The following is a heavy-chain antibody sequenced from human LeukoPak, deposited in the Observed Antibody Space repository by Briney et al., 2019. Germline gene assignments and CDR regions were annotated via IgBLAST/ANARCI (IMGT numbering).Heavy chain of an antibody. Sequence: PGGSLRLSCAASGFTFSIYWMSLVLQAPGKGLEWVANIKEDGSEKHYVDSVKGRFTMSRDNAKNSLYLQMNSLRAEDTAVYYCARWRGSWSFDSWGQGTLVTVSS. CDR3: ARWRGSWSFDS. CDR2: IKEDGSEK. D-gene: IGHD2-15*01. V-gene: IGHV3-7*01. CDR1: GFTFSIYW. J-gene: IGHJ4*02.